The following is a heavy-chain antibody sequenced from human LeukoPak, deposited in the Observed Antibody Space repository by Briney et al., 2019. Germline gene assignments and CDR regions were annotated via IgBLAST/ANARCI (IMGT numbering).Heavy chain of an antibody. CDR3: ASGSSSDF. CDR2: INPNSGGT. CDR1: GYTFTAYY. Sequence: ASLKVSCKASGYTFTAYYIHWVRQAPGQGLEWMGCINPNSGGTNYAQRFQGRVTITRDTSSSTAYMELNKLKSDDTAVYYCASGSSSDFWGQGTLVTVSS. V-gene: IGHV1-2*02. D-gene: IGHD6-13*01. J-gene: IGHJ4*02.